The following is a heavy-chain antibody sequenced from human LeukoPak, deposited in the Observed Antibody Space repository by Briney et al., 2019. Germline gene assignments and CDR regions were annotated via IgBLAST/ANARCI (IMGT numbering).Heavy chain of an antibody. J-gene: IGHJ4*02. CDR2: IDHSGST. V-gene: IGHV4-34*01. CDR3: ARGEDSSGWFVY. D-gene: IGHD6-19*01. Sequence: SETLSLTCAVYGGSFSGYYWSWIRQPPGKGLEWIGEIDHSGSTNYNPSLKSRVTISVDTSKNQFSLKLSSVTAADTAVYYCARGEDSSGWFVYWGQGTLVTVSS. CDR1: GGSFSGYY.